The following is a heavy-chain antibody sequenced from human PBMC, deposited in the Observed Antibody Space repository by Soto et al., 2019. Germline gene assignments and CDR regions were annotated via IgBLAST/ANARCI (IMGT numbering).Heavy chain of an antibody. CDR3: ARGETTVTTDSWFDP. Sequence: GGSLRLSCAASGFTFSSYSMNWVRQAPGKGLEWVSSISSSSSYIYYADSVKGRFTISRDNAKNSLYLQMNSLRAEDTAVYYCARGETTVTTDSWFDPWGQGTLVTVSS. J-gene: IGHJ5*02. CDR2: ISSSSSYI. D-gene: IGHD4-17*01. V-gene: IGHV3-21*01. CDR1: GFTFSSYS.